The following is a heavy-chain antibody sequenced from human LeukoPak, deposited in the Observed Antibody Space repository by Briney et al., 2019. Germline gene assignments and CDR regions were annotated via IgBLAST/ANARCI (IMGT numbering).Heavy chain of an antibody. Sequence: SETLSLTCAVYGGSFSGYYWSWIRQPPGKGLEWIGEINHSGSTNYNPSLKSRVTISVDTSKNQFSLKLSSVTAADTAVYYCARGSSWLLPGSPYYFDYWGQGTLVTVSS. CDR1: GGSFSGYY. J-gene: IGHJ4*02. V-gene: IGHV4-34*01. CDR3: ARGSSWLLPGSPYYFDY. D-gene: IGHD3-22*01. CDR2: INHSGST.